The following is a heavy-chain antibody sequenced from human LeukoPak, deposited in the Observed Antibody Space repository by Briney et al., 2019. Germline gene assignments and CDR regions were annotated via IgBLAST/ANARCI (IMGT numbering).Heavy chain of an antibody. Sequence: GASVKVSCKASGYTFTNYYMHWMRQAHGQGPEWMGIINPRGGATDYAQKFQDRVTMTSDTSTSTVYLQLNSLRSEDTAVYFCARVGVTAATADYWGQGTLVTVSS. CDR1: GYTFTNYY. J-gene: IGHJ4*02. CDR2: INPRGGAT. V-gene: IGHV1-46*01. D-gene: IGHD6-25*01. CDR3: ARVGVTAATADY.